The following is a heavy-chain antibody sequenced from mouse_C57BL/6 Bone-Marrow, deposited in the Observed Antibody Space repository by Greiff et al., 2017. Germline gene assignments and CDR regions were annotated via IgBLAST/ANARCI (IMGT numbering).Heavy chain of an antibody. J-gene: IGHJ4*01. CDR2: IYPRDGST. V-gene: IGHV1-78*01. CDR1: GYTFTDHT. D-gene: IGHD1-1*01. CDR3: SRNLYFYGSSYNYAMDY. Sequence: QVQLKESDAELVKPGASVKISCKVSGYTFTDHTIHWMKQRPEQGLEWIGYIYPRDGSTKYNEKFKGKATLTADKSSSTAYMQLNRLTSEDSAVYFWSRNLYFYGSSYNYAMDYWGQGTSVTVSA.